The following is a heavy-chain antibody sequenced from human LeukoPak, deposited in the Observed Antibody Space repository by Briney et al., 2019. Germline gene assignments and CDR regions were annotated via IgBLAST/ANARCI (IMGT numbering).Heavy chain of an antibody. D-gene: IGHD3-22*01. V-gene: IGHV1-2*02. Sequence: VASVKVSCKASGGTFNIYAISWVRQAPGQGLEWMGWINPNSGDANYAQKFQGRVTMTRDTSISTAYMELSRLRSDDTAVYYCARDERYDSSGYPFDYWGQGTLVTVSS. CDR2: INPNSGDA. CDR1: GGTFNIYA. CDR3: ARDERYDSSGYPFDY. J-gene: IGHJ4*02.